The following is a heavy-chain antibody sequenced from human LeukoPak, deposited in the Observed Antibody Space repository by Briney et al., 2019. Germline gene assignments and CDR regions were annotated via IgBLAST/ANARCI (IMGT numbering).Heavy chain of an antibody. CDR3: ASEDCSSTSCSAKYYFDY. Sequence: SVKVSCKASGGTFSSYAISWVRQAPGQGLEWMGGIIPIFGTANYAQKFQGRVTITADKSTSTAYMELSSLRSEDTAVYYCASEDCSSTSCSAKYYFDYWGQGTLVTVSS. CDR1: GGTFSSYA. D-gene: IGHD2-2*01. CDR2: IIPIFGTA. V-gene: IGHV1-69*06. J-gene: IGHJ4*02.